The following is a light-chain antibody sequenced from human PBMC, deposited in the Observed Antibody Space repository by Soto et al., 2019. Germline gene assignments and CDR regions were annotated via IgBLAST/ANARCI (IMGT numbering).Light chain of an antibody. V-gene: IGLV3-21*02. CDR2: DDT. CDR1: SIGTKS. CDR3: CSYAGSYTVV. J-gene: IGLJ2*01. Sequence: SYELTQPPSVSVAPGQTARITCGGDSIGTKSVHWYQQRPGQAPVVVVYDDTDRPSGIPERFSGSKSGNTASLTISGLQAEDEADYYCCSYAGSYTVVFGGGTKLTVL.